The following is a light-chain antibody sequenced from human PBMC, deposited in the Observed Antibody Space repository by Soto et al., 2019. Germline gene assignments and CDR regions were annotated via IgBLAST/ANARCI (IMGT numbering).Light chain of an antibody. CDR3: QQYYSTPRT. CDR1: QSVLYSSNNKNY. CDR2: WAS. Sequence: DIVMAQSPDSLAVSLGERAAINCKSSQSVLYSSNNKNYLAWYQQKPGQPPKLLIYWASTRDSGVPNRFSGGGSGTDFTLTISSLQAADVAVYYCQQYYSTPRTFGHGTRLEIK. V-gene: IGKV4-1*01. J-gene: IGKJ5*01.